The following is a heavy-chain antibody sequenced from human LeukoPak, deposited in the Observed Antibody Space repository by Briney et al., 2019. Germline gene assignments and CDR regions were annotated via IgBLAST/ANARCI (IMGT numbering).Heavy chain of an antibody. V-gene: IGHV3-30*02. CDR3: AKDPYYYDSSGYTYYFDY. D-gene: IGHD3-22*01. J-gene: IGHJ4*02. Sequence: GGSLRLSCATSGFSFTDSGMHWVRQAPGKGLQWVAFIRYDGSNTKYTDSVKGRFTISRDNAKNTLYLQMNSLRAEDTAVYYCAKDPYYYDSSGYTYYFDYWGQGTLVTVSS. CDR2: IRYDGSNT. CDR1: GFSFTDSG.